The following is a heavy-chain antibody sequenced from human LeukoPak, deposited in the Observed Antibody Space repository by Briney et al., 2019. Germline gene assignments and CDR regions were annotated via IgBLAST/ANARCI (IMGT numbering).Heavy chain of an antibody. CDR3: VKDDGGVMMTTADI. D-gene: IGHD3-16*01. V-gene: IGHV3-23*01. J-gene: IGHJ4*02. Sequence: PGGSLRLSCAASGFTFSNYAMSWVRQSPGKGLEWVSSISGSGDSAFYADSVRGRFSISRDNSKNTLYLQMNSLRAEDTALFYCVKDDGGVMMTTADIWGQGTLVTVSS. CDR2: ISGSGDSA. CDR1: GFTFSNYA.